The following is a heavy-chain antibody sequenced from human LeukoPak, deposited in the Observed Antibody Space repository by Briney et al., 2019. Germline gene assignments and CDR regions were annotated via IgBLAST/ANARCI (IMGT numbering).Heavy chain of an antibody. CDR3: ATDLGYYDSSGPIDY. J-gene: IGHJ4*02. V-gene: IGHV1-24*01. CDR1: GYTLTELS. CDR2: FDPEDGET. Sequence: ASVKVSCKVSGYTLTELSMHWVRQAPGKGLEWMGGFDPEDGETIYAQKFQGRVTMTEDTSTDTAYMELSSLRSEDTAVYNCATDLGYYDSSGPIDYWGQGTLVTVSS. D-gene: IGHD3-22*01.